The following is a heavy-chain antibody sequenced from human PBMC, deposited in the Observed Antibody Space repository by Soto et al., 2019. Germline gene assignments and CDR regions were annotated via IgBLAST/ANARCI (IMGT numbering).Heavy chain of an antibody. V-gene: IGHV1-3*01. J-gene: IGHJ4*02. Sequence: ASVKVSCKASGYTFTSYAMHWVRQAPGQRLEWMGWINAGNGNTKYSQKFQGRVTITRDTSASTAYMELSSLRSEDTAVYYCASRYYDFWSGSYYFDYWGQGTLVTVSS. CDR1: GYTFTSYA. D-gene: IGHD3-3*01. CDR3: ASRYYDFWSGSYYFDY. CDR2: INAGNGNT.